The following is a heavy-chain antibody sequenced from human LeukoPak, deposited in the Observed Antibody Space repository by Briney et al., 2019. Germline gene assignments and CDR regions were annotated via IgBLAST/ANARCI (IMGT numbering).Heavy chain of an antibody. Sequence: ASVKVSCKASGYTFTGYYMHWVRQAPGQGLEWMGWINPNSGGTNYVQKFQGRVTMTRDTSISTAHMELSRLRSDDTAVYYCARLAGAGIPNYYYYYMDVWGKGTTVTVSS. V-gene: IGHV1-2*02. D-gene: IGHD6-13*01. J-gene: IGHJ6*03. CDR3: ARLAGAGIPNYYYYYMDV. CDR1: GYTFTGYY. CDR2: INPNSGGT.